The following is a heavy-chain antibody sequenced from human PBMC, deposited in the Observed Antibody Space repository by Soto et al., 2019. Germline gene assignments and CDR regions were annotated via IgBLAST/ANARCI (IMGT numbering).Heavy chain of an antibody. CDR1: GGSISSGGYY. J-gene: IGHJ4*02. CDR3: ARSYDFLSGYYSNFDY. D-gene: IGHD3-3*01. CDR2: IYYSGST. Sequence: SETLSLTCTVSGGSISSGGYYWSWIRQHPGKGLEWIGYIYYSGSTNYNPSLRSRVTISVDPSKNQFSLKLSSVTAADTAVYYCARSYDFLSGYYSNFDYWRQGTLVTVSS. V-gene: IGHV4-61*08.